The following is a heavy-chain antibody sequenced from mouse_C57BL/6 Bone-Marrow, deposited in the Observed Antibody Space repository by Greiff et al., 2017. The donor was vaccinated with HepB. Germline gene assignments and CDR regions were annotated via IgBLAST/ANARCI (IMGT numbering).Heavy chain of an antibody. CDR2: IYPGSGST. CDR3: ARNYDYAMDY. J-gene: IGHJ4*01. CDR1: GYTFTSYG. V-gene: IGHV1-55*01. D-gene: IGHD1-1*01. Sequence: QVQLQQPGAELVKPGASVKMSCKASGYTFTSYGITWVKQRPGQGLEWIGDIYPGSGSTNYNEKFKSKSTLTVDTSSSTAYMQLSSLTSEDSAVYYCARNYDYAMDYWGQGTSVTVSS.